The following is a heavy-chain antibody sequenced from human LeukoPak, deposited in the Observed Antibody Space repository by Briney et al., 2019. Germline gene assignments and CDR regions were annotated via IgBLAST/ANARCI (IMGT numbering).Heavy chain of an antibody. J-gene: IGHJ4*02. CDR3: ARRAEDSGGWHVIAY. CDR2: IDPSDSHT. Sequence: GASLQISCEGSGYMFTSYWISWVRQMPGRGLEWMGTIDPSDSHTRDSPSFQGHVTISADKSISTAYLQWTSLKASDTAMYYCARRAEDSGGWHVIAYWGQGTLVTVSS. V-gene: IGHV5-10-1*01. CDR1: GYMFTSYW. D-gene: IGHD6-19*01.